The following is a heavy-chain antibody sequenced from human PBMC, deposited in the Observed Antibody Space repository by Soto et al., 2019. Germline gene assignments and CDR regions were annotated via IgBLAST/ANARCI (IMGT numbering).Heavy chain of an antibody. CDR3: ARDSGTYTRGFYYYGMDV. CDR1: GFTFSSYW. D-gene: IGHD1-26*01. J-gene: IGHJ6*02. Sequence: EVQLVESGGGLVQPGGSLRLSCAASGFTFSSYWMSWVRQAPGKGLEWVANIKQDGSEKYYVDSVKGRFTISRDNAENSLYLQMNSLRAAVTAVDYCARDSGTYTRGFYYYGMDVWGQGTTVTVSS. CDR2: IKQDGSEK. V-gene: IGHV3-7*01.